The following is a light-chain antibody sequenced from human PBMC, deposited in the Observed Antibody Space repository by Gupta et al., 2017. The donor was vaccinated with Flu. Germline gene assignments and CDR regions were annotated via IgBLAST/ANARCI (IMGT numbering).Light chain of an antibody. J-gene: IGKJ4*01. CDR3: QQEDNTPLT. CDR2: WAS. CDR1: QSVLYSSSNKNY. Sequence: SLGETATISCKSSQSVLYSSSNKNYLAWYQQKPGQPPKLLIYWASTRESGVPDRFSGSASGTEFAPTISILQAEDVAVYYCQQEDNTPLTFGGGTKVEIK. V-gene: IGKV4-1*01.